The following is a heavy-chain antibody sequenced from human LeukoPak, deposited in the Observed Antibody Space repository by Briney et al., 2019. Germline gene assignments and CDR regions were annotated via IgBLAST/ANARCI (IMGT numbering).Heavy chain of an antibody. J-gene: IGHJ3*02. CDR2: TYYRSRLLN. CDR1: GDSVSSNSAT. V-gene: IGHV6-1*01. Sequence: SQTLSLTCAISGDSVSSNSATWNWIRQSPSRGIEWLGRTYYRSRLLNDYAVSVKGRITVNPDTSKNQFSLQLHSVSPEDTAAYYCVRDSGMGLDAFDIWGQGTMVTVSS. CDR3: VRDSGMGLDAFDI. D-gene: IGHD3-10*01.